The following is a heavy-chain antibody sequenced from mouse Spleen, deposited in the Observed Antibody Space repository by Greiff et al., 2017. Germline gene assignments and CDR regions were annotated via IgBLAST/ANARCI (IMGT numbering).Heavy chain of an antibody. J-gene: IGHJ3*01. CDR1: GYTFTSYW. Sequence: VQLQQPGAELVMPGASVKLSCKASGYTFTSYWMHWVKQRPGQGLEWIGEIDPSDSYTNYNQKFKGKATLTVDKSSSTAYMQLSSLTSEDSAVYYCARGYDGAWFAYWGQGTLVTVSA. CDR3: ARGYDGAWFAY. CDR2: IDPSDSYT. V-gene: IGHV1-69*01. D-gene: IGHD2-2*01.